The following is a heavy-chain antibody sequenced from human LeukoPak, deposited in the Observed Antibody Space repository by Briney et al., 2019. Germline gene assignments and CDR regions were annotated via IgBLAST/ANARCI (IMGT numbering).Heavy chain of an antibody. CDR3: ARHTPLGYYYYYMDV. V-gene: IGHV4-39*01. Sequence: PSETLSLTCTVSGGSISSSSYYWGWIRQPPGKGLEWIGSIYYSGSTYYNPSLKSRVTISVDTSKYQFSLKLSSVTAADTAVYYCARHTPLGYYYYYMDVWGKGTTVTISS. J-gene: IGHJ6*03. CDR1: GGSISSSSYY. CDR2: IYYSGST. D-gene: IGHD6-13*01.